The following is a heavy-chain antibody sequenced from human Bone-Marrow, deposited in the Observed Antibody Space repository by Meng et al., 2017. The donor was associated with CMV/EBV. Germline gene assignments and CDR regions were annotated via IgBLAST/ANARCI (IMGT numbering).Heavy chain of an antibody. D-gene: IGHD3-3*01. CDR3: ARGRWVLRFLEWLNNWFDP. Sequence: SFSGYYWSWIRQPPGKGLEWIGEINHSGSNNYNPSLKNRVTISVDTSKNQFSLKLSSVTAADTAVYYCARGRWVLRFLEWLNNWFDPWGQGTLVTVSS. J-gene: IGHJ5*02. V-gene: IGHV4-34*01. CDR2: INHSGSN. CDR1: SFSGYY.